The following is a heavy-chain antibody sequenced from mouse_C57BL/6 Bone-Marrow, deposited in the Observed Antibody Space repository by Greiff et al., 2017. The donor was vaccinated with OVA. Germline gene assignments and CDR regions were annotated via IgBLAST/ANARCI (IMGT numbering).Heavy chain of an antibody. D-gene: IGHD1-1*01. V-gene: IGHV1-18*01. CDR1: GYTFTDYN. J-gene: IGHJ4*01. CDR3: ARDTTVEDYCAMDY. CDR2: INPNNGGT. Sequence: EVQLQESGPELVKPGASVKISCKASGYTFTDYNMDWVKQSPGKSLEWIGDINPNNGGTTYNQKFKGKATLTVDKSSSTSYMELRRLTSEDTAVYYGARDTTVEDYCAMDYWGQGTSVTVSS.